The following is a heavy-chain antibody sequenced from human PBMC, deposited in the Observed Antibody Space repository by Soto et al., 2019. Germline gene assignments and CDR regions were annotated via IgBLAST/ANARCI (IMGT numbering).Heavy chain of an antibody. CDR1: GGSISSGGYY. CDR2: IYYSGST. Sequence: QVQLQESGPGLVKPSQTLSLTCTVSGGSISSGGYYWSWIRQHPGKGLEWIGYIYYSGSTYYNPSLQSRVTISVDTSKNQFSLKLSSVTAADTAVYYCARDSGYKTSKLFDYWGQGTLVTVSS. J-gene: IGHJ4*02. D-gene: IGHD5-12*01. V-gene: IGHV4-31*03. CDR3: ARDSGYKTSKLFDY.